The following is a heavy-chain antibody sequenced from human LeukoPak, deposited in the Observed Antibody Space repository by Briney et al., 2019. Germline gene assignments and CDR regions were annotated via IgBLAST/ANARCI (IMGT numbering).Heavy chain of an antibody. V-gene: IGHV5-51*01. CDR3: ARGAPIEI. Sequence: GESLKISCQASGYTLTDYWIGWVRQMPGKGLEWMGIIFPGDSDTRYSPSFQGQVTISADKSVSTAYLQWSSLKASDAAMYYCARGAPIEIWGQGTMITVSS. CDR1: GYTLTDYW. J-gene: IGHJ3*02. CDR2: IFPGDSDT.